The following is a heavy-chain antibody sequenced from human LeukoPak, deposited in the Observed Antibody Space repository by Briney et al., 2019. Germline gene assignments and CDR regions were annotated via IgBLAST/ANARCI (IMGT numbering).Heavy chain of an antibody. Sequence: GGSLRLSCAASGFTFSGYWMHWVRQAPGKGLVWVSLIKSDGSSAMYADSVKGRFSISRDNAKNTLYPQMNSLRAEDTAVYFCAREVASAAFDYWGQGTPVTVSS. CDR3: AREVASAAFDY. CDR1: GFTFSGYW. V-gene: IGHV3-74*03. J-gene: IGHJ4*02. D-gene: IGHD5-12*01. CDR2: IKSDGSSA.